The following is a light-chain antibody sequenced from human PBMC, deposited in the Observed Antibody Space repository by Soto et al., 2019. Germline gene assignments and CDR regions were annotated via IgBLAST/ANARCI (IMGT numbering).Light chain of an antibody. CDR1: QTVGRSF. CDR2: GTS. J-gene: IGKJ1*01. CDR3: QQYDSLPPWT. Sequence: EIVLTQSPGIMHLSPGERATLSCRASQTVGRSFLAWYQQKPGQSPRLLIFGTSIRATGTPDRFSGGGSGADFTLTISRLDPEDFAVYYCQQYDSLPPWTFGQGTRVEVK. V-gene: IGKV3-20*01.